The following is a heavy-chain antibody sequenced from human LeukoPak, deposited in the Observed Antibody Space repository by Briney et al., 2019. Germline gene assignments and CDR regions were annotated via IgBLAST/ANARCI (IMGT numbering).Heavy chain of an antibody. Sequence: GGSLRLSCAASGFTFSSYAMHWVRQAPGKGLEWVAVISNDGSNKYYADSVKCRFSSSSDNSKNTLYLQMNSLRAEDTAVYYCARGGYRGYDYHHWGQGTLVTVAS. CDR2: ISNDGSNK. CDR1: GFTFSSYA. CDR3: ARGGYRGYDYHH. J-gene: IGHJ5*02. D-gene: IGHD5-12*01. V-gene: IGHV3-30*04.